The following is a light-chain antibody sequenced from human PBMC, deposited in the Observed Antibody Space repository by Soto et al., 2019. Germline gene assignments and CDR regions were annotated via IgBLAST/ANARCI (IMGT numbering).Light chain of an antibody. Sequence: DIQMTQSPSSLSASVGDRVTITCRASQGIRHDLGWYHQKPGKAPKRLIYSASGLESGVPSRFSGSGSGTEFTLTISSLQPDDFATYYCQQYNSYSPWTFGQGTKVDIK. J-gene: IGKJ1*01. CDR2: SAS. CDR3: QQYNSYSPWT. V-gene: IGKV1-17*01. CDR1: QGIRHD.